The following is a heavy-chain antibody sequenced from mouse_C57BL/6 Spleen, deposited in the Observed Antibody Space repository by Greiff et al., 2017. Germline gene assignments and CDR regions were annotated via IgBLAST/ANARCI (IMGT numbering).Heavy chain of an antibody. CDR3: AGNTTVASLVFDV. V-gene: IGHV1-9*01. D-gene: IGHD1-1*01. J-gene: IGHJ1*03. CDR2: MLPGSGST. Sequence: QVQLQQSGAELMKPGASVRLSCKASGSTFTGYWIEWVKQRPGHGLEWIGEMLPGSGSTNYNEKFKGKATFTAATSSSTADMQLSSLTSEDSAVYYWAGNTTVASLVFDVWGTGTTVTVAS. CDR1: GSTFTGYW.